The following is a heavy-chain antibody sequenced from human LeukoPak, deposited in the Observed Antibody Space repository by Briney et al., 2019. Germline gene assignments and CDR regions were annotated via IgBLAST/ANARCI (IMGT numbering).Heavy chain of an antibody. D-gene: IGHD5-12*01. V-gene: IGHV1-2*02. J-gene: IGHJ4*02. CDR2: INPNSGGT. CDR3: ARGKYSGYRAFDY. CDR1: GYTFTGYY. Sequence: GASVKVSCKASGYTFTGYYMHWVRQAPGQGLEWMGWINPNSGGTNYAQKFQGRVTMTRDTSISTPYMELSRLRSDDTAVYYCARGKYSGYRAFDYWGQGTLVTVSS.